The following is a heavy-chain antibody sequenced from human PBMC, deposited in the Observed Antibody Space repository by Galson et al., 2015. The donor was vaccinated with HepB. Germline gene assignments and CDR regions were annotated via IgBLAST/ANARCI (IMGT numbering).Heavy chain of an antibody. CDR2: ISYDGTNK. D-gene: IGHD3-9*01. V-gene: IGHV3-30-3*01. CDR1: GFTFSSYT. Sequence: SLRLSCAASGFTFSSYTMHWVRQAPGKGLEWVALISYDGTNKYYADSPKGRFTISRGNSKNTLYLQMNSLRAEDTAVYYCAREVGEYYHILTGYYGYWGQGTLVTVSS. J-gene: IGHJ4*02. CDR3: AREVGEYYHILTGYYGY.